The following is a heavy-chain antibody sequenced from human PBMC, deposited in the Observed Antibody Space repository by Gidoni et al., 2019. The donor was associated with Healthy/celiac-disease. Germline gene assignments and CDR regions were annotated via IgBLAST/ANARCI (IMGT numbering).Heavy chain of an antibody. J-gene: IGHJ4*02. D-gene: IGHD2-21*02. V-gene: IGHV3-11*04. Sequence: QVRLVESGGGLVTPGGSLRLSFAASGFTVSDYYMSWIRQAPGKGLEWVSYVSSSGINIDYADSVKGRFTISRDNAKNSLYLQMNSLRAEDTAVYYCARDFSNYGDYGGYWGQGTLVTVSS. CDR3: ARDFSNYGDYGGY. CDR2: VSSSGINI. CDR1: GFTVSDYY.